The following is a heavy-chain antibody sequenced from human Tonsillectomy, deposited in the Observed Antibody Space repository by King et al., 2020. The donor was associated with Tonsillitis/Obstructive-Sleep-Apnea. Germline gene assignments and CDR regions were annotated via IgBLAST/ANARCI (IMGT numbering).Heavy chain of an antibody. CDR2: ISSNGGST. D-gene: IGHD1-7*01. CDR3: VKCRGGLTGTTGMSYYYYYMDV. J-gene: IGHJ6*03. Sequence: VQLVESGGGLVQPGGSLRLSCSASGFTFSSYAMHWVRQAPGEGLEYVSAISSNGGSTYYADSVKGRFTISRDNSKNTLYLQMSSLRAEDTAVYYCVKCRGGLTGTTGMSYYYYYMDVWGKGTTVTVSS. V-gene: IGHV3-64D*06. CDR1: GFTFSSYA.